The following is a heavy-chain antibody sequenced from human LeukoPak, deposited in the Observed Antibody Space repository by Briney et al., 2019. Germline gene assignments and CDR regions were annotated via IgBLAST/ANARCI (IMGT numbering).Heavy chain of an antibody. Sequence: GGSLRLSCAASGFTFSPYTINWVRQAPGKGLEWVSSISSNGYYIYYAGSVRGRFTISRDNAKNSLYLQMNSLRAEDTALYYCAREGLRTERSDTDAFDIWGQGTMVTVSS. D-gene: IGHD3-3*01. J-gene: IGHJ3*02. V-gene: IGHV3-21*01. CDR1: GFTFSPYT. CDR2: ISSNGYYI. CDR3: AREGLRTERSDTDAFDI.